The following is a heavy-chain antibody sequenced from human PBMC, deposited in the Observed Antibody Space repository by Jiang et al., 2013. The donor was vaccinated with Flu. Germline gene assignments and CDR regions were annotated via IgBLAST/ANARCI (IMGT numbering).Heavy chain of an antibody. CDR2: INAGNGNT. J-gene: IGHJ4*02. CDR1: GYTFTSYT. CDR3: ARDRGNWNDLFDY. D-gene: IGHD1-1*01. V-gene: IGHV1-3*01. Sequence: GAEVKKPGASVKVSCKASGYTFTSYTMHWVRQAPGQRLEWMGWINAGNGNTKYSQKFQGRVTINRDTSASTAYTELSSLRSEDTAVYYCARDRGNWNDLFDYVGPGNPG.